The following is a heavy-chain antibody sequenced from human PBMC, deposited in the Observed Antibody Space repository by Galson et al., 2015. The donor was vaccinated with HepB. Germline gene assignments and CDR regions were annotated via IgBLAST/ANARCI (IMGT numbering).Heavy chain of an antibody. CDR3: ARGAVIEVVGGTLNNWFDP. D-gene: IGHD2-15*01. J-gene: IGHJ5*02. CDR1: GYTFSSYS. V-gene: IGHV1-18*01. Sequence: SVKVSCKASGYTFSSYSITWVRQAPGQGLEWMAWINPYNRETHFARKFQGRVILTTNTFTSTAYMELRSLRSDDTAVYYCARGAVIEVVGGTLNNWFDPWGHGSLVTVSS. CDR2: INPYNRET.